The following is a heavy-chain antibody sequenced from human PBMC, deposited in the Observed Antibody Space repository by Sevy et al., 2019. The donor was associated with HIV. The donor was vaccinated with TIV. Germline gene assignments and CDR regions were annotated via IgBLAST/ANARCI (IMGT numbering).Heavy chain of an antibody. D-gene: IGHD4-17*01. CDR3: SRDRRTVTSGGAFDI. Sequence: GGSLRLSCAASEFTFNIYTMNWVRRDPGKGLEWVSSIRSSSSYIYYADSVKGRFTISIDNAKNSLYLQMNSLRAEDTAVYYCSRDRRTVTSGGAFDIWGQGTMVTVSS. CDR2: IRSSSSYI. V-gene: IGHV3-21*01. J-gene: IGHJ3*02. CDR1: EFTFNIYT.